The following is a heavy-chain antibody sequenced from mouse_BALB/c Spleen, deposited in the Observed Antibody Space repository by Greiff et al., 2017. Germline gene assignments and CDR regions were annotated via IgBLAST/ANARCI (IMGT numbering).Heavy chain of an antibody. CDR3: AREDYRSHWYFDV. CDR1: GFTFSSYA. V-gene: IGHV5-6-5*01. D-gene: IGHD2-14*01. CDR2: ISSGGST. J-gene: IGHJ1*01. Sequence: EVQLVESGGGLVKPGGSLKLSCAASGFTFSSYAMSWVRQTPEKRLEWVASISSGGSTYYPDSVKGRFTISRDNARNILYLQMSSLRSEDTAMYYCAREDYRSHWYFDVWGAGTTVTVSS.